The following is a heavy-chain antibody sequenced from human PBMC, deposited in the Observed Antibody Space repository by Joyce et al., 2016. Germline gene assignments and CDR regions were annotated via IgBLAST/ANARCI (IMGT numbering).Heavy chain of an antibody. CDR1: GGSIRSSSYY. V-gene: IGHV4-39*01. D-gene: IGHD2-2*01. CDR3: ARQVGYCSRTRCYGDLVGMDV. CDR2: IYYSGTI. Sequence: QLQLQESGPGLVKPSETLSLPYTVSGGSIRSSSYYWGWIRQSPGKGLEWIGSIYYSGTIYNNPSLQSRVTISIDMSRNQFSLKLNSMTAADTAVYYCARQVGYCSRTRCYGDLVGMDVWGQGTTVTVSS. J-gene: IGHJ6*02.